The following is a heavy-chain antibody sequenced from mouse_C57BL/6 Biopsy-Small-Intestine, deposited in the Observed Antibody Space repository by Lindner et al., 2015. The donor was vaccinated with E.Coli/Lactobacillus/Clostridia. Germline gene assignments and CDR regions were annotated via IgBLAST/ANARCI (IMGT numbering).Heavy chain of an antibody. CDR1: GYTFTNYV. Sequence: VQLQESGPELVKPGASVKMSCKTSGYTFTNYVIHWVKQKPGQGLEWIGYINPYNDGTTYNEKFKGKATLTSDKSSTTAYMELSSLTSEDSAVYYCARYDYDGSCGAWFAYWGQGTLVTVSA. CDR2: INPYNDGT. D-gene: IGHD1-1*01. CDR3: ARYDYDGSCGAWFAY. J-gene: IGHJ3*01. V-gene: IGHV1-14*01.